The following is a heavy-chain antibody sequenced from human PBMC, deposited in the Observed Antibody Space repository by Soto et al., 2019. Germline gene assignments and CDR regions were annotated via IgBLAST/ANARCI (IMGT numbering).Heavy chain of an antibody. D-gene: IGHD2-21*02. CDR2: IWYDGSNQ. V-gene: IGHV3-33*06. CDR1: GFIFTTYG. J-gene: IGHJ4*02. Sequence: QVQLVESGGGVVQPGRSLRLSCAASGFIFTTYGLHWVRQAPGKGLEWVAVIWYDGSNQYYADSVKGRFTISRDNSKNILYLEMNSVRVADTAVYYCVKDHCGGDCYSDPYFDYWGQGTLVTVSS. CDR3: VKDHCGGDCYSDPYFDY.